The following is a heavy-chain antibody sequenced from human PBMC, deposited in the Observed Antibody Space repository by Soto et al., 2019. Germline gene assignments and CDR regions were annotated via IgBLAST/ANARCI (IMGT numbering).Heavy chain of an antibody. CDR3: AQGRGLVSPHY. CDR1: GFTFTSYW. D-gene: IGHD3-9*01. V-gene: IGHV3-74*01. Sequence: PGGSLRLSCAASGFTFTSYWMHWVRQSPGKGLVWVSRINPDGSRTSYADSVKGRFTISRDNSKNTMFLQINSLRAEDTAVYYCAQGRGLVSPHYWGQGTLVTVSS. CDR2: INPDGSRT. J-gene: IGHJ4*02.